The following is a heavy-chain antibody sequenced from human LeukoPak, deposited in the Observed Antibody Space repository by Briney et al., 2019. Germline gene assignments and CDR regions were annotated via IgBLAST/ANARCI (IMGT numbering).Heavy chain of an antibody. V-gene: IGHV1-2*02. Sequence: ASVKVSCKASGYTFTGYYMHWVRQAPGQGLEWMGWINPNSGGTNYAQKFQGRVTITADESTSTAYMELSSLRSEDTAVYYCARGEDYDILTGYYYYGMDVWGQGTTVTVSS. D-gene: IGHD3-9*01. CDR1: GYTFTGYY. J-gene: IGHJ6*02. CDR3: ARGEDYDILTGYYYYGMDV. CDR2: INPNSGGT.